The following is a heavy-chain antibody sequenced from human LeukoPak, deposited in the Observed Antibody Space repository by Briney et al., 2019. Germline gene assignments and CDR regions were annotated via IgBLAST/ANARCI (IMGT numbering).Heavy chain of an antibody. J-gene: IGHJ4*02. V-gene: IGHV3-48*03. Sequence: GGSLRLSCAASGFTFSSYEMNWVRQAPGKGLEWVSYISSSGSTIYYADSVKGRFTISRDNAKNSLYLQMNSLRAEDTAVYYCARDDILTGYPTPFDYWGQGTLVTVS. D-gene: IGHD3-9*01. CDR2: ISSSGSTI. CDR3: ARDDILTGYPTPFDY. CDR1: GFTFSSYE.